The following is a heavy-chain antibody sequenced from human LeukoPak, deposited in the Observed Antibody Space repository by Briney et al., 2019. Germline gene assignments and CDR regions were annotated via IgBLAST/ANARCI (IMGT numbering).Heavy chain of an antibody. Sequence: GGSLRLSCAASGFSVSDHYMNWVRQAPGKGLEWVSVIHTDGSTYASDSVKGRFTISRDDSKNTLYLQMNSLKTEDTAVYYCTTVVYTMPTGFDYWGQGTLVTVSS. CDR2: IHTDGST. D-gene: IGHD1-14*01. J-gene: IGHJ4*02. V-gene: IGHV3-66*01. CDR3: TTVVYTMPTGFDY. CDR1: GFSVSDHY.